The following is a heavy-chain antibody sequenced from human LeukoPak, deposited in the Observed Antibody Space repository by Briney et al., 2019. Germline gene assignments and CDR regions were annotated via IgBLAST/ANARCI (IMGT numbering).Heavy chain of an antibody. CDR2: ISSSSSYI. Sequence: GGSLRLSCAASGFTFSSYSMNWVRQAPGKGLEWVSSISSSSSYIYYADSVKGRFTISRDNAKNSLYLQMNSLKTEDTAVYYCTTIRSPAADMYYFDYWGQGTLVTVSS. V-gene: IGHV3-21*03. D-gene: IGHD2-2*01. CDR3: TTIRSPAADMYYFDY. CDR1: GFTFSSYS. J-gene: IGHJ4*02.